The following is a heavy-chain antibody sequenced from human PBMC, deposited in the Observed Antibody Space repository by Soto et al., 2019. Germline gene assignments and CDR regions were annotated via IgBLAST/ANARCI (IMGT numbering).Heavy chain of an antibody. CDR2: ISAYNGNT. J-gene: IGHJ6*02. Sequence: QVQLVQSGAEVKKPGASVKVSCRASGYTFTSYVISWVRQAPGQGLEWMGGISAYNGNTNFAQKLQGRVTMTTDTSXXIAYMELRSLRSDDTAVYYCARVVATVAGPYGMDVWGQGTTVTVSS. V-gene: IGHV1-18*01. CDR3: ARVVATVAGPYGMDV. D-gene: IGHD6-19*01. CDR1: GYTFTSYV.